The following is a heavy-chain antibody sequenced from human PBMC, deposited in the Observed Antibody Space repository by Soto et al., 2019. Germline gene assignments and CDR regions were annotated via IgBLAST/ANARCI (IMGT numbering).Heavy chain of an antibody. CDR2: ISFDGTTD. V-gene: IGHV3-30-3*01. J-gene: IGHJ4*02. CDR3: AITRVVDSALDY. D-gene: IGHD2-15*01. CDR1: GFNFNNYN. Sequence: GGSLRLSCVASGFNFNNYNLHWVRQAPSNSLESVAVISFDGTTDYYADSVKGRFTVSRDNFKNILSLHMNSPRAEDAAVYYCAITRVVDSALDYWGQGTPVTVSS.